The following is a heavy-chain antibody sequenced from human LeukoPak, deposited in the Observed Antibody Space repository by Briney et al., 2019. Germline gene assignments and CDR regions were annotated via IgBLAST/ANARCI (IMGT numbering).Heavy chain of an antibody. CDR2: IYTSGST. V-gene: IGHV4-4*07. J-gene: IGHJ3*02. CDR1: GGSLSSYY. Sequence: PSETLSLTCTVSGGSLSSYYWSWIRQPAGKGLEWIGRIYTSGSTNYNPSLKSRVTMSVDTSKNQFSLKLSSVTAADTAVYYCARYCSGGSCGFSAFDIWGQGTMVTVSS. CDR3: ARYCSGGSCGFSAFDI. D-gene: IGHD2-15*01.